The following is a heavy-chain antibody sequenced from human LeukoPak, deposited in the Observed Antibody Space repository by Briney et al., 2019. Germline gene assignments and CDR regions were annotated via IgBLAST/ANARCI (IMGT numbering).Heavy chain of an antibody. J-gene: IGHJ4*02. Sequence: PGGSLRLSCAASGFTFSSYGMHWVRQAPGKGLEWVAVISYDGSNKYYADSVKGRFTISRDNSKNTLYLQMNSLRAEDTAVYYCAKEPVNTAMATTLDYWGQGTLVTVSS. V-gene: IGHV3-30*18. CDR2: ISYDGSNK. CDR3: AKEPVNTAMATTLDY. D-gene: IGHD5-18*01. CDR1: GFTFSSYG.